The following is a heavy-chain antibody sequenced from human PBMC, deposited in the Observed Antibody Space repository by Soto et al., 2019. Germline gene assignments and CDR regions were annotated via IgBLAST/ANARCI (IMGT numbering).Heavy chain of an antibody. Sequence: QVQLVQSGAEVKKPGSSVKVSCKASGGTFSSYAISWVRQAPGQGLEWMGGIIPIFGTANYAQKFQGRVTITADESTSTACMELSSLRSEDTAVYYCAREDSRAEDVGDNWFDPWGQGTLVTVSS. CDR1: GGTFSSYA. V-gene: IGHV1-69*01. CDR2: IIPIFGTA. D-gene: IGHD6-13*01. J-gene: IGHJ5*02. CDR3: AREDSRAEDVGDNWFDP.